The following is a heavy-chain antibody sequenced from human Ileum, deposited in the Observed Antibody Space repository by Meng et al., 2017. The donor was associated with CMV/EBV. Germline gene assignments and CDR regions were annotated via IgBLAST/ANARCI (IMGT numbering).Heavy chain of an antibody. Sequence: CAVSGFTFRNYGMHWVRQAPGKGLEWVALISDDGTTENSADSVEGRFTISRDNSKNILYLQMNSLRPEDTAVYYCAKEIRTVAVHFDYWGQGTLVTVSS. J-gene: IGHJ4*02. CDR2: ISDDGTTE. CDR1: GFTFRNYG. V-gene: IGHV3-30*18. CDR3: AKEIRTVAVHFDY. D-gene: IGHD6-19*01.